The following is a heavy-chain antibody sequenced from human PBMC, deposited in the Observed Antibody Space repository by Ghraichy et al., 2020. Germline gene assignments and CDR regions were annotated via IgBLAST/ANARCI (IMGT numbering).Heavy chain of an antibody. J-gene: IGHJ6*02. CDR1: GFTFSSYW. CDR2: IKQDGSEK. D-gene: IGHD3-10*01. Sequence: LSLTCAASGFTFSSYWMSWVRQAPGKGLEWVANIKQDGSEKYYVDSVKGRFTISRDNAKNSLYLQMNSLRAEDTAVYYCARERYYGSGSYYSYYYYYGMDVWGQGTTVTVSS. CDR3: ARERYYGSGSYYSYYYYYGMDV. V-gene: IGHV3-7*01.